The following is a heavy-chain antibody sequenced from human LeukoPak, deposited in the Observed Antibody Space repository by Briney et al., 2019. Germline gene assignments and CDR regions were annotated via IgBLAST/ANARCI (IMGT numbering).Heavy chain of an antibody. CDR3: ARGKGRLGILDY. CDR2: INPNSGGT. J-gene: IGHJ4*02. D-gene: IGHD7-27*01. V-gene: IGHV1-2*02. CDR1: GYTFTGYY. Sequence: ASVKVSCKASGYTFTGYYMHWVRQAPGQGLEWMGLINPNSGGTNYAQKFQGRVTMTRDTSISTVYMELSRLRSDDTAVYYCARGKGRLGILDYWGQGTLVTVSS.